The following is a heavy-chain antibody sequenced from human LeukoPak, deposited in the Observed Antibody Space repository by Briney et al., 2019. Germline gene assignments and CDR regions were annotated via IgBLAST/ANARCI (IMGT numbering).Heavy chain of an antibody. Sequence: GGSLRLSCAASGFTFSSYSMNWVRQAPGKGLEWISYISSSGSGTYYADSVQGRFTISRDNAKNSLYLQMNSLRDEDTAVYFCARARSSGWVIDSWGQGTLVTVSS. J-gene: IGHJ4*02. CDR2: ISSSGSGT. V-gene: IGHV3-48*02. D-gene: IGHD6-19*01. CDR3: ARARSSGWVIDS. CDR1: GFTFSSYS.